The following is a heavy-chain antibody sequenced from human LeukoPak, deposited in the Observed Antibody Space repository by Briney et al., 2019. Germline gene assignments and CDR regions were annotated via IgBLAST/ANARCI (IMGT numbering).Heavy chain of an antibody. V-gene: IGHV4-30-4*01. CDR2: IYYSGST. CDR3: ARVRGGYCSGGSCPKHWFDP. CDR1: SRSISRGDYY. J-gene: IGHJ5*02. D-gene: IGHD2-15*01. Sequence: SETLSLTCTVSSRSISRGDYYWSWIRQPPGKGLEWIGYIYYSGSTYYNPSLQSRVTISVDTSKNQFSLKLSSVTAADTAVYYCARVRGGYCSGGSCPKHWFDPWGQGTLVTVSS.